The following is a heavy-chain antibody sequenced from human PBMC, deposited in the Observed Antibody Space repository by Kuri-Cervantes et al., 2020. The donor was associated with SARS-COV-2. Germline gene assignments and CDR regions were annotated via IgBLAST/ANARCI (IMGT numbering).Heavy chain of an antibody. V-gene: IGHV3-7*02. CDR3: ARVEVAGMSYVMYV. Sequence: SLKIPCVASGITFSSYWMSWVRQAPGKGLEWVANIKQDGSEKYYVDSVKDRFTISRDNAKNSLYLQMNSLRAEDTAVYYCARVEVAGMSYVMYVWGQGTTVTVSS. J-gene: IGHJ6*02. CDR2: IKQDGSEK. CDR1: GITFSSYW. D-gene: IGHD6-19*01.